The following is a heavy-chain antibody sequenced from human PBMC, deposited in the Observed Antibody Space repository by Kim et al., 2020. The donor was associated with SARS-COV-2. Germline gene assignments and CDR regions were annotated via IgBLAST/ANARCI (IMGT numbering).Heavy chain of an antibody. V-gene: IGHV4-59*01. CDR1: GGSISSYY. CDR2: IYYSGST. J-gene: IGHJ2*01. CDR3: ARDHRAWLQYTPNWYFDL. Sequence: SETLSLTCTVSGGSISSYYWSWIRQPPGKGLEWIGYIYYSGSTNYNPSIKSRVTISVDTSKNQFSLKLSSVTAADTAVYYCARDHRAWLQYTPNWYFDLWGRGTLVTVSS. D-gene: IGHD3-22*01.